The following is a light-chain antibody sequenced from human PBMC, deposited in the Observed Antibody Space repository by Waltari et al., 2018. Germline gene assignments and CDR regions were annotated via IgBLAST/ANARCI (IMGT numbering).Light chain of an antibody. V-gene: IGLV2-23*02. J-gene: IGLJ2*01. CDR2: AVS. CDR3: SSYAGSSKGV. Sequence: QSALTQPPSVSRSPGQSITLPCTGTSSDVGTSNRVSWYQQHPGKAPKLMIYAVSKRPSGVSDRFSGSKSGDMASLTISGLQPEDEAEYFCSSYAGSSKGVFGGGTKVTVL. CDR1: SSDVGTSNR.